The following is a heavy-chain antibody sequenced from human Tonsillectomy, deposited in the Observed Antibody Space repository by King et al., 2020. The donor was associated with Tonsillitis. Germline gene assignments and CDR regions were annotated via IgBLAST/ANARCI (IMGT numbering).Heavy chain of an antibody. Sequence: QLQESGPGLVKPSQTLSLTCTVSGGSISSGGYYWSWIRQHPGKGLEWIGYIYYSGSTYYNPSLKSRVTISVDTSQNQFSLKLSSVTAADTAVYYCARDEPADSYGTSYFDYWGQGTLVTVSS. CDR2: IYYSGST. D-gene: IGHD5-18*01. J-gene: IGHJ4*02. V-gene: IGHV4-31*03. CDR1: GGSISSGGYY. CDR3: ARDEPADSYGTSYFDY.